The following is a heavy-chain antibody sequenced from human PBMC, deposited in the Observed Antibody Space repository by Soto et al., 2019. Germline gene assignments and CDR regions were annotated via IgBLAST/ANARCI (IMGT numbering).Heavy chain of an antibody. CDR2: MNPNSGNT. Sequence: QVQLVQSGAEVKKPGASVKVSCKASGYTLTSYDINWVRQATGQGLEWMGWMNPNSGNTGYAQKFPGRVTMTRNTSITTAYMELTSLRSEDTAVYYCARAAFGYSTTQGGFDFWGQGTLVTVSS. J-gene: IGHJ4*02. CDR1: GYTLTSYD. D-gene: IGHD6-13*01. CDR3: ARAAFGYSTTQGGFDF. V-gene: IGHV1-8*01.